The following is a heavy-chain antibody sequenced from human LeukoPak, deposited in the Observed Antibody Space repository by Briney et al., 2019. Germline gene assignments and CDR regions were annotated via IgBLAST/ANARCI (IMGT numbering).Heavy chain of an antibody. D-gene: IGHD3-16*01. CDR3: AGASYYDYVWGSPLFDY. CDR2: INHSGST. CDR1: GGSFSGYH. V-gene: IGHV4-34*01. Sequence: PSETLSLTCAVYGGSFSGYHWSWIRQPPGKGLEWIGEINHSGSTNYNPSLKSRVTISVDTSKNQFPLKLSSVTAADTAVYYCAGASYYDYVWGSPLFDYWGQGTLVTVSS. J-gene: IGHJ4*02.